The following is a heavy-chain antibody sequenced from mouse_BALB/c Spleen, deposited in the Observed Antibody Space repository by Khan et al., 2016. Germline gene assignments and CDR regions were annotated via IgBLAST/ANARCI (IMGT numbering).Heavy chain of an antibody. Sequence: QIQLVQSGLELKKPGETVKISCKASGYTFTNYGMNWVKQAPGKGLKWMGWMNTYTGEPTYADDFKGRFAFSLKTSARTAYLQINNLKNEDTATXFCARDYDYDGDWYFDVWGAGTTVTVSS. CDR2: MNTYTGEP. J-gene: IGHJ1*01. CDR3: ARDYDYDGDWYFDV. D-gene: IGHD2-4*01. CDR1: GYTFTNYG. V-gene: IGHV9-3-1*01.